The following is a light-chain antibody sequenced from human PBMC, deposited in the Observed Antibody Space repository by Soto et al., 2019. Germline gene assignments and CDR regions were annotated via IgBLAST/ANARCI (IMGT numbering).Light chain of an antibody. CDR2: GAS. Sequence: EFVLTQSPGTLSLSPGERVTLSCRASQSVSSSYLAWYQQKPGQAPRLLIYGASSRATGIPDRFSGSGSGTDFTLTISRLEPEDFAVYYCQQYGSSRAFGQGTKVEIK. J-gene: IGKJ1*01. CDR3: QQYGSSRA. V-gene: IGKV3-20*01. CDR1: QSVSSSY.